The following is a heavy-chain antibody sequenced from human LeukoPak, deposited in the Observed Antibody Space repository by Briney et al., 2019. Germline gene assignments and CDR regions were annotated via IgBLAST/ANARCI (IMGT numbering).Heavy chain of an antibody. J-gene: IGHJ4*02. CDR3: AGELGVVSHFAY. D-gene: IGHD3-3*01. CDR1: GYTFTGYY. Sequence: ASVKVSCKASGYTFTGYYMHWVRQAPGQGLEWMGWINPNSGGTNYAQKFQGRVTMTRATSISTAYMELSRLRSDDTAVYYCAGELGVVSHFAYWGQGTLVTVSS. V-gene: IGHV1-2*02. CDR2: INPNSGGT.